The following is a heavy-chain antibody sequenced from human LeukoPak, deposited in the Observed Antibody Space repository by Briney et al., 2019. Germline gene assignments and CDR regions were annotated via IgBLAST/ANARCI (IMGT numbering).Heavy chain of an antibody. Sequence: ALVKVSCKASGYTFTGYYMHWVRQAPGQGLEWMGWINPNSGGTNYAQKFQGWVTMTRDTSISTAYMELSRLRSDDTAVYYCARQTRRGSSGHYNWFDPWGQGTLVTVSS. CDR1: GYTFTGYY. CDR3: ARQTRRGSSGHYNWFDP. D-gene: IGHD3-22*01. J-gene: IGHJ5*02. V-gene: IGHV1-2*04. CDR2: INPNSGGT.